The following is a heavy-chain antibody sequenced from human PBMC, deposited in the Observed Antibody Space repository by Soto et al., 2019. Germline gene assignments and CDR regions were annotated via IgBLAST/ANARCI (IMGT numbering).Heavy chain of an antibody. CDR1: GGSISSGGYY. CDR3: ARRTSAYAFDI. V-gene: IGHV4-31*03. Sequence: PSETLSLTCTVSGGSISSGGYYWSWIRQHPGKGLEWIGYIYYSGSTYYNPSLKSRVTISVDTSKNQFSLKLSSVTAADTAVYYCARRTSAYAFDIWGQGTMVTVSS. J-gene: IGHJ3*02. CDR2: IYYSGST.